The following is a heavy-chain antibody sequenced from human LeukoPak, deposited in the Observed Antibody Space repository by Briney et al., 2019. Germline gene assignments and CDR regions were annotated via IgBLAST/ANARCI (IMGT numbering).Heavy chain of an antibody. D-gene: IGHD3-10*02. V-gene: IGHV4-4*07. Sequence: SETLSLTCTVSGGSISSYYWSRIRQPAGKGLEWIGRIYTSGSTNYNPSLKSRVTMSVDTSRNQFSLKLSSVTAADTAVYYCARDRVRGGYDAFDIWGQGTMVTVSS. CDR3: ARDRVRGGYDAFDI. CDR2: IYTSGST. CDR1: GGSISSYY. J-gene: IGHJ3*02.